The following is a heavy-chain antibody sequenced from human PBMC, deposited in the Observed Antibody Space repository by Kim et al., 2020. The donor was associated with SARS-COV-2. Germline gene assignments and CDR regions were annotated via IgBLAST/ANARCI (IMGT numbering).Heavy chain of an antibody. CDR1: GYTFTSYA. V-gene: IGHV7-4-1*02. J-gene: IGHJ6*02. D-gene: IGHD3-3*01. CDR2: INTNTGNP. CDR3: ARDPGVSTIFGVVIRNPNYYGMDV. Sequence: ASVKVSCKATGYTFTSYAMNWVRQAPGQGLEWMGWINTNTGNPTYAQGFTGRFVFSLYTSVSTAYLQISSLKAEDTAVYYCARDPGVSTIFGVVIRNPNYYGMDVWGQGTTVTVSS.